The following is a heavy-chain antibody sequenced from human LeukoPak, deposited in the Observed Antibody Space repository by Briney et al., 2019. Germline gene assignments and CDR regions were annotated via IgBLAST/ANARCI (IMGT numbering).Heavy chain of an antibody. CDR3: ARERAASTIFGVAYY. D-gene: IGHD3-3*01. J-gene: IGHJ4*02. Sequence: RSLRLSCAASGFTFSSYAMHWVRQAPGKGLEWVAVISYDGSNKYYADSVKGRFTISRDNSKNTLYLQMNSLRAEDTAVYYCARERAASTIFGVAYYWGQGTLVTVSS. CDR2: ISYDGSNK. V-gene: IGHV3-30-3*01. CDR1: GFTFSSYA.